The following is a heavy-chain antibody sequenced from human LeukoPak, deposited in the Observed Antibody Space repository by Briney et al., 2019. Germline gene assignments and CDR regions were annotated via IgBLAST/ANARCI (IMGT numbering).Heavy chain of an antibody. CDR1: GFSFRDFW. CDR3: ARFGYSGWNLEY. J-gene: IGHJ4*02. V-gene: IGHV3-7*01. Sequence: GGSLRLSCAASGFSFRDFWMTWVRQAPGKGLEWVANINQGGSVKYYVDPVKGRFTISRDDAKSSLYVQMNSLRDEDTAVYYCARFGYSGWNLEYWGQGTLVTVSS. D-gene: IGHD5-12*01. CDR2: INQGGSVK.